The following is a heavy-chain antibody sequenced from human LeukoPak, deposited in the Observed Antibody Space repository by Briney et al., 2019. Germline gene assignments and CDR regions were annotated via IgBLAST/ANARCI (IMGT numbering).Heavy chain of an antibody. V-gene: IGHV5-51*01. CDR3: ARWYVRGDPFGFDS. J-gene: IGHJ4*02. Sequence: GESLKISCQASGYSFISYWLGWVRQTPEKGLELIGILYPDDSRTRYSPSFQGQVTMSVDKSITTAYLQWSSLKASDTAIYYCARWYVRGDPFGFDSWGQGTLVTVSS. D-gene: IGHD3-10*01. CDR2: LYPDDSRT. CDR1: GYSFISYW.